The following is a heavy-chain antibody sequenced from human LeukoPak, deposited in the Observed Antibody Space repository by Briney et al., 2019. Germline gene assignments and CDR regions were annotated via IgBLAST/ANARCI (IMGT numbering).Heavy chain of an antibody. CDR2: IYPGDSDT. D-gene: IGHD6-19*01. V-gene: IGHV5-51*01. J-gene: IGHJ5*02. Sequence: TGQSLKNSCKGSGYGLTSYWLRWVRQMPGKDLEWMGIIYPGDSDTRYSPSFQDQVTISADKSINTAYLQWISLKASDTAMYYCARRGSSGWAWYFDPWGQGTLVTVSS. CDR3: ARRGSSGWAWYFDP. CDR1: GYGLTSYW.